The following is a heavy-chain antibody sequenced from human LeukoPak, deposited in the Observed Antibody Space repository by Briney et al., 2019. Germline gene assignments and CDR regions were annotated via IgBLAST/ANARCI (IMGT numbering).Heavy chain of an antibody. CDR2: IWYDGSNK. D-gene: IGHD4-17*01. Sequence: GGSLRLSCAASGFTFSSYGMHWVRQAPGKGLEWVAVIWYDGSNKYYADSVKGRFTISRDNSKNTLYLQMNSLRAEDTAVYYCARGLLDYGDYGTSYYFDYWGQGTLVTVSS. CDR1: GFTFSSYG. J-gene: IGHJ4*02. CDR3: ARGLLDYGDYGTSYYFDY. V-gene: IGHV3-33*01.